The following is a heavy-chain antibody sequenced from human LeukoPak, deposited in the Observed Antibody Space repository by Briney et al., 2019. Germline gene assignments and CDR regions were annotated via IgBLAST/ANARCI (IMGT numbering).Heavy chain of an antibody. V-gene: IGHV3-33*01. D-gene: IGHD4-23*01. Sequence: GGSLRLSCAASGFTFSSYGMHWVRQAPGKGLEWVAVIWYDGSNKYYADSVKGRFTISRDTSKNTLYLQMNSLRAEDTAVYYCARDYGGNSGLDYWGQGTLVTVSA. CDR1: GFTFSSYG. J-gene: IGHJ4*02. CDR3: ARDYGGNSGLDY. CDR2: IWYDGSNK.